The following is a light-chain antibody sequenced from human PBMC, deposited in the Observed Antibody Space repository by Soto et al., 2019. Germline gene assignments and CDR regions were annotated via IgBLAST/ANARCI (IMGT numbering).Light chain of an antibody. CDR3: QSYGSSRT. CDR2: DAS. J-gene: IGKJ1*01. Sequence: EVVLTQSPGSLSLSPGDRATLSCRASQSLVNTYVAWYQQKAGQAPRLLIYDASTRATGIPDRFSGSGSGTDLTLSISRLEPEDFAVYYCQSYGSSRTFGHGTKVEI. CDR1: QSLVNTY. V-gene: IGKV3-20*01.